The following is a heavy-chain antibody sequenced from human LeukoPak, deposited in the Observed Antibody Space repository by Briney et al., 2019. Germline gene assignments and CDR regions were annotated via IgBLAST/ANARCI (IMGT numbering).Heavy chain of an antibody. CDR2: ISYDGSNK. CDR1: GFIFRSYD. Sequence: PGGSLRLSCAASGFIFRSYDMHWVRQAPDKGLEWVAVISYDGSNKYCADSVKGRFTISRDNSKNTVYVQMNSLRAEDTAVYYCARDRGSSGYFDYWGQGTLVTVSS. J-gene: IGHJ4*02. D-gene: IGHD3-22*01. CDR3: ARDRGSSGYFDY. V-gene: IGHV3-30*19.